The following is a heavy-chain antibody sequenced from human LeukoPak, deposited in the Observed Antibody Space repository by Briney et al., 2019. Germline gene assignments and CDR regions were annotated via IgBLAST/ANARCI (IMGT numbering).Heavy chain of an antibody. CDR1: GYALIAVA. CDR2: IDLEEGKK. CDR3: ATQGRGRGMWYFDV. J-gene: IGHJ2*01. D-gene: IGHD3-10*01. Sequence: ASVKVPSKVSGYALIAVAMHWLRQAPGKGLEWMGGIDLEEGKKINAQKFQGRLSVTEDTSTDTAHMELSNLRSEDTAVYYCATQGRGRGMWYFDVWGRGTLVTVSS. V-gene: IGHV1-24*01.